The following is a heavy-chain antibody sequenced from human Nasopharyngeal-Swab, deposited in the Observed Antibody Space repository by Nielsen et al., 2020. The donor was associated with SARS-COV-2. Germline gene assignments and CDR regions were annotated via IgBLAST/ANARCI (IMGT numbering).Heavy chain of an antibody. Sequence: GGSLRLSCEVSGFPFDDFAMHWVRQVPGQGLEWVAGTNWNGVNTDYADSVEGRFTIFRDNAKSSLYLQKNSLRPDDTAFFYCAKTSASTSSRSSNVPFDLWSQGTMVTVSS. CDR2: TNWNGVNT. J-gene: IGHJ3*01. CDR1: GFPFDDFA. D-gene: IGHD2-2*01. CDR3: AKTSASTSSRSSNVPFDL. V-gene: IGHV3-9*01.